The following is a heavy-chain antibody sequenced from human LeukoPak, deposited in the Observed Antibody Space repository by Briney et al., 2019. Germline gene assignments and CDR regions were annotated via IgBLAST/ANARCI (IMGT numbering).Heavy chain of an antibody. D-gene: IGHD2-2*01. CDR2: IYHSGST. Sequence: SETLSLTCAVSGGSISSGGYSWSWIRQPPGKGLEWIGNIYHSGSTYYNPSLKSRVTISVDTSKNQFSLKLSSVTAADTAVYYCARDQCSSTSCQLQNWFDPWGQGTLVTVSS. CDR3: ARDQCSSTSCQLQNWFDP. J-gene: IGHJ5*02. V-gene: IGHV4-30-2*05. CDR1: GGSISSGGYS.